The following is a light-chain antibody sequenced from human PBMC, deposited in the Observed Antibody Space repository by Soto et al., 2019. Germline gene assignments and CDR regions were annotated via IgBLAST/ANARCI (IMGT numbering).Light chain of an antibody. Sequence: DIQMTQSPSTLSASVGDRVTITCRASQSISSWLAWYQQKPGKAPKLLMYDVSSLDSGVPSRFSGSGSGTEFTLTISSLQPDDFATYYCQQYNAYPWTFGQGTKVEIK. CDR2: DVS. V-gene: IGKV1-5*01. J-gene: IGKJ1*01. CDR3: QQYNAYPWT. CDR1: QSISSW.